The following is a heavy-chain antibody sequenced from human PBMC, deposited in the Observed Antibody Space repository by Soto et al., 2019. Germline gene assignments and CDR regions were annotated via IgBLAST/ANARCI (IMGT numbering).Heavy chain of an antibody. CDR2: IKSNSDGATT. J-gene: IGHJ6*02. D-gene: IGHD5-18*01. Sequence: EVQLLESGGGLVQPGGSLRLSCAASGFTSSDAWMSWVRQAPGKGLEWVGRIKSNSDGATTDYAAPVKGRFTISRDDSTNMLYLQMSSLKIEHTAVYYCATVDRAMVRLPYYSYYYSMDVWGQGTTVTVSS. CDR1: GFTSSDAW. V-gene: IGHV3-15*01. CDR3: ATVDRAMVRLPYYSYYYSMDV.